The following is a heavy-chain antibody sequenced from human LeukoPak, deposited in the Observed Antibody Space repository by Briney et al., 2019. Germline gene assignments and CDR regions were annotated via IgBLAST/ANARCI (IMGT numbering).Heavy chain of an antibody. J-gene: IGHJ4*02. CDR2: INHSGST. CDR1: GGSFSGYY. Sequence: SETLSLTCAVYGGSFSGYYWSWIRQPPGKGLEWIGEINHSGSTNYNPSLKSRVTISVDTSKNQFSLKLSSVTAADTAVYYCARRSSGYYGKYDYWGQGTLVTVSS. V-gene: IGHV4-34*01. CDR3: ARRSSGYYGKYDY. D-gene: IGHD3-22*01.